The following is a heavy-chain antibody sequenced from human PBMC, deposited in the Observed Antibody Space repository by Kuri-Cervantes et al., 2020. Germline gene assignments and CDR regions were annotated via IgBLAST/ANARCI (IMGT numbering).Heavy chain of an antibody. CDR3: ARERGYSYGLSAFDI. J-gene: IGHJ3*02. CDR2: IIPIFGTA. CDR1: GGTFSSYA. V-gene: IGHV1-69*13. Sequence: SVKVSCKASGGTFSSYAISWVRQAPGQGLEWMGGIIPIFGTANYAQKFQGRVTITADESTSTAYMELSSLRSEDTAVYYCARERGYSYGLSAFDIWAKGQWSPSPQ. D-gene: IGHD5-18*01.